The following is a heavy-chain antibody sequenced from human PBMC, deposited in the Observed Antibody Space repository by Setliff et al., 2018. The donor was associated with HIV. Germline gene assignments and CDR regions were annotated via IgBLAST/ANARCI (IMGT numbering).Heavy chain of an antibody. CDR1: GGSISSYY. Sequence: SETLSFTCTVSGGSISSYYWSWIRQPPGKGLEWIGYIYYSRSTNYNPSLKSRITISVDTSKNQFSLKLSSVTAADTAVYYCAREATYYYDGSGYYYFDYWGRGTLVTVSS. CDR2: IYYSRST. D-gene: IGHD3-22*01. CDR3: AREATYYYDGSGYYYFDY. V-gene: IGHV4-59*01. J-gene: IGHJ4*02.